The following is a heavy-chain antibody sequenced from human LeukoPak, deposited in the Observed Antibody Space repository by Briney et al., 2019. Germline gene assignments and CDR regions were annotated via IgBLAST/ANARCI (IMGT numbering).Heavy chain of an antibody. V-gene: IGHV3-9*01. J-gene: IGHJ4*02. Sequence: GRSLRLSCAASGFTFDDYAMHWVRQAPGKGLEWVSGISWNSGSIGYADSVEGRFTISRDNAKNSLYLQMNSLRAEDTALYYCAKDTSDYGILDYWGQGTLVTVSS. CDR3: AKDTSDYGILDY. D-gene: IGHD4-17*01. CDR2: ISWNSGSI. CDR1: GFTFDDYA.